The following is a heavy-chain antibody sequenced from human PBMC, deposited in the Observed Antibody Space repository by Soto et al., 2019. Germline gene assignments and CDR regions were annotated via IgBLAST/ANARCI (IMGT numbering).Heavy chain of an antibody. V-gene: IGHV2-26*01. D-gene: IGHD6-6*01. CDR1: GFSLSNARMG. J-gene: IGHJ5*02. CDR2: ISSNDEK. Sequence: GSGPTLVNPTDTLTLTCTVSGFSLSNARMGVSWIRQPPGKALEWLAHISSNDEKSYSTSLKSRLTISKDTSKSQVVLTMTNMEPVDTATYYCARTLKIYSSSPPNWFDPWGQGTLVTVSS. CDR3: ARTLKIYSSSPPNWFDP.